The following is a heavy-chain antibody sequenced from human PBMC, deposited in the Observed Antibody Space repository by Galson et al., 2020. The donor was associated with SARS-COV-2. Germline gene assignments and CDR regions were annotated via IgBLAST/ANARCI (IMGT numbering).Heavy chain of an antibody. CDR3: ARGYLAGPFDI. CDR2: INKNGGST. J-gene: IGHJ3*02. CDR1: GVTFDHYG. D-gene: IGHD2-2*01. Sequence: GGSLRLSCAASGVTFDHYGMSWVHQVPGKGLEWVCGINKNGGSTNYADSVRGRFTISRDNARNSLYLQMNSLRAEDTALYFCARGYLAGPFDIWAQGTMVTVSS. V-gene: IGHV3-20*04.